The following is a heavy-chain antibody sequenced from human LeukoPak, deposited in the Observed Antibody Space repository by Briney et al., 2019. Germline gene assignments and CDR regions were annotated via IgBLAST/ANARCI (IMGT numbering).Heavy chain of an antibody. Sequence: GGSLRLSCAASGFTVSSNYRSWVGQAPGKGLEWVSVIYTGGSTYYADSVKGRFTISRDNSKNTLYLQMNSLRAEDTAVYYCAKETGSDYYYYMDVWGKGTTVTVSS. CDR1: GFTVSSNY. J-gene: IGHJ6*03. D-gene: IGHD6-6*01. CDR2: IYTGGST. V-gene: IGHV3-53*01. CDR3: AKETGSDYYYYMDV.